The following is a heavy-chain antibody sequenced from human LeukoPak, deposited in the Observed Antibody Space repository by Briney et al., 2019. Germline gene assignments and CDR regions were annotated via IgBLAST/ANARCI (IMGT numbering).Heavy chain of an antibody. CDR1: GFTFSSYG. D-gene: IGHD6-19*01. V-gene: IGHV3-30*18. J-gene: IGHJ4*02. CDR2: ISYDGSNK. CDR3: AKDSTAVAGVFDY. Sequence: GGSLRLSCAASGFTFSSYGMHWVRQAPGKGLEWVAVISYDGSNKYYADSVKGRFTISRDNSKNTLYLQMNSLRAEDTAVYCCAKDSTAVAGVFDYWGQGTLVTVSS.